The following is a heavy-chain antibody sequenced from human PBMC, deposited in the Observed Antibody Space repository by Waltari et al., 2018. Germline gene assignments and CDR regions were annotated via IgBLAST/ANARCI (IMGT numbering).Heavy chain of an antibody. J-gene: IGHJ4*02. Sequence: QVRLQESGPGLVKPSQTLSLTCTVSNDSISTYYWSWIRQPAGKGLEWIGRIYSSGSTNYNPSSKSRVTMSIDTSKNQFSLKLSSVTAADTAVYYCARDPKRSGYYDYWGQGTLVSVSS. D-gene: IGHD3-3*01. CDR2: IYSSGST. CDR3: ARDPKRSGYYDY. CDR1: NDSISTYY. V-gene: IGHV4-4*07.